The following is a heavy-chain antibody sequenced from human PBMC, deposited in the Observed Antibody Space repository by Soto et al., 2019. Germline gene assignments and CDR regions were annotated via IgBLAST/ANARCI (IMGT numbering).Heavy chain of an antibody. V-gene: IGHV1-2*02. CDR3: ATDKVAFDM. CDR1: GYIFTGYY. Sequence: ASVKVSCKASGYIFTGYYIQWVRQAPGQGLEWMGWINTKTGGTKYAQKFQGRVTMTRDTSINIAYMEVSRLRSDDTAVYYCATDKVAFDMWGQGTMVTVS. CDR2: INTKTGGT. D-gene: IGHD3-9*01. J-gene: IGHJ3*02.